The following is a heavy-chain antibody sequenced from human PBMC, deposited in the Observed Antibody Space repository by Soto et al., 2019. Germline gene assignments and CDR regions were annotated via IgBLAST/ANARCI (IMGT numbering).Heavy chain of an antibody. CDR2: IYWDDDK. D-gene: IGHD3-16*01. CDR3: VHAAGIRSCDL. Sequence: QITLKESGPALVNPTQHLTLTCTFSGFSLSTRGEGVGWIRQPPGKALEGLAVIYWDDDKRFSPSLKRRLTVTKYTSNNQVVLKMPNMDPVDTASYSCVHAAGIRSCDLWGRGTLVTVSS. CDR1: GFSLSTRGEG. J-gene: IGHJ2*01. V-gene: IGHV2-5*02.